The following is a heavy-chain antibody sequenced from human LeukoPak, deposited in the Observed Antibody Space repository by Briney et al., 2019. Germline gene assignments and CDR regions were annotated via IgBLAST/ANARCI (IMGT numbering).Heavy chain of an antibody. CDR3: ASRKGLWLFFGAFDF. CDR1: GFSFRDSC. V-gene: IGHV3-21*01. J-gene: IGHJ3*01. D-gene: IGHD6-19*01. Sequence: GGSLRLSCAVSGFSFRDSCMAWVRQAPGKGLEWVSSISSGSEYKYYADSVKGRFTISRDHANNSLFLQMNSLRAEDTAVYYCASRKGLWLFFGAFDFWGQGTMVTVSS. CDR2: ISSGSEYK.